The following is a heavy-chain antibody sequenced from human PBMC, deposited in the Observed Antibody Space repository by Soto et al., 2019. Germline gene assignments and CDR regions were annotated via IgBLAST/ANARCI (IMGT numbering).Heavy chain of an antibody. Sequence: ASVKVSCKASGYTFTSYGISWVRQAPGQGLEWMGWISAYNGNTNYAQKLQGRVTMTTDTSTSTAYMELGSLRSDDTAAYYCARLNGITKVRGVYYYYYGIDVWGQGTTVTVSS. D-gene: IGHD3-10*01. CDR1: GYTFTSYG. V-gene: IGHV1-18*01. CDR2: ISAYNGNT. J-gene: IGHJ6*02. CDR3: ARLNGITKVRGVYYYYYGIDV.